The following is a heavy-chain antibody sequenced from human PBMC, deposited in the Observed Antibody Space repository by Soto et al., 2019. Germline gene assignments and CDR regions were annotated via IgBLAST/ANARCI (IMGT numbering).Heavy chain of an antibody. CDR3: ATYCSSSSCYGRDY. CDR2: IYPGDSDT. Sequence: PGESLKISCKGSGYSFTSYWIGWVRQMPGKGLEWMGIIYPGDSDTRYSPSFQGQVTISADKSISTAYLQMNSLRAEDTAVYYCATYCSSSSCYGRDYWGQGTLVTVSS. V-gene: IGHV5-51*01. J-gene: IGHJ4*02. CDR1: GYSFTSYW. D-gene: IGHD2-2*01.